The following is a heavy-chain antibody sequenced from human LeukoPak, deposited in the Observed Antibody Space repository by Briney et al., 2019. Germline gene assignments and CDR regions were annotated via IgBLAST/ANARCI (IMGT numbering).Heavy chain of an antibody. Sequence: GGSLRLSCAASGFTFDDYAMHWVRQAPGKGLEWVSGISWNSGSIGYADSVKGRFTISRDNAKNSLYLQMNSLRAEDTALYYCAKDWFPNTAMVDYWGQGTLVTVSS. CDR1: GFTFDDYA. V-gene: IGHV3-9*01. D-gene: IGHD5-18*01. CDR3: AKDWFPNTAMVDY. CDR2: ISWNSGSI. J-gene: IGHJ4*02.